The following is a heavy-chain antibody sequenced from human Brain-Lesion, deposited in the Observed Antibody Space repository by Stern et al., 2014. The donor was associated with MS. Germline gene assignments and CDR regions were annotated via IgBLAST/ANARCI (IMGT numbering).Heavy chain of an antibody. Sequence: QVQLQQSGPGLVKPSQTLSLSCTVSGGSISSGGYYWSWIRQPAGKGLEWIGRIFNNGSTSYTPSPKSRGTKSIDKPKNQFSLRLNSMTAADTAVYYCARGRVVPGFQYYAKDVWGQGTTVIVSS. D-gene: IGHD2-2*01. CDR2: IFNNGST. CDR3: ARGRVVPGFQYYAKDV. CDR1: GGSISSGGYY. V-gene: IGHV4-61*02. J-gene: IGHJ6*02.